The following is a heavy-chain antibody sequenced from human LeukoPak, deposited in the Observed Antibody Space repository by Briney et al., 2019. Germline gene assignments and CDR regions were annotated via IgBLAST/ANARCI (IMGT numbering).Heavy chain of an antibody. CDR3: ARDGGYSSSWYDY. V-gene: IGHV3-66*01. CDR2: IYSGGST. D-gene: IGHD6-13*01. Sequence: GGSLLLSCAASGFTVSSNYMSWVRQAPGKGLEWVSVIYSGGSTYYADSVKGRFTISRDNSKNTLYLQMNSLRAEDTAVYYCARDGGYSSSWYDYWGQGTLVTVSS. J-gene: IGHJ4*02. CDR1: GFTVSSNY.